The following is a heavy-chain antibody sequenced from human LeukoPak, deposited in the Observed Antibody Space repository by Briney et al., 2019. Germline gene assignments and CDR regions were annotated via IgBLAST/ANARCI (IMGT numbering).Heavy chain of an antibody. Sequence: ASVKVSCKASGYTFTNYGISWVRQAPGQGLEWMGWINTYNGNTNYAQKFQGKVTMTTDTSTSTAYMELRSLRSDDTAVYYCARVVLDHYYDSSGYLGTLDYWGQGTLVTVSS. J-gene: IGHJ4*02. D-gene: IGHD3-22*01. CDR2: INTYNGNT. V-gene: IGHV1-18*01. CDR1: GYTFTNYG. CDR3: ARVVLDHYYDSSGYLGTLDY.